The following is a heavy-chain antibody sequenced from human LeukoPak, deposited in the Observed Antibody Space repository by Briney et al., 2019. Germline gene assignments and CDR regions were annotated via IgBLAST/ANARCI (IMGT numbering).Heavy chain of an antibody. V-gene: IGHV4-34*01. D-gene: IGHD2-2*02. Sequence: SETLSLTCAVHGVSVGGYYWSWIRQSPGKGLEWMGEIRSGYTNYNPSLKTRVTISADTSENQLSLRLTSVTAADTAVYYCARMRCGHTDNRCYNYWGQGTLVTVSS. J-gene: IGHJ4*02. CDR2: IRSGYT. CDR3: ARMRCGHTDNRCYNY. CDR1: GVSVGGYY.